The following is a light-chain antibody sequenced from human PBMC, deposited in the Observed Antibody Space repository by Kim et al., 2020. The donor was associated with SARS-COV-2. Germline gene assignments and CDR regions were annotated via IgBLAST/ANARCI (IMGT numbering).Light chain of an antibody. CDR2: WAS. CDR1: QSVLYSSNNKNY. Sequence: ATINCKSSQSVLYSSNNKNYLAWYQQKPGQPPKLLIYWASTRESGVPDRFSGSGSGTDFTLTISSLQAEDVAVYYCQQYYSTPRTFGQGTKVEIK. J-gene: IGKJ1*01. V-gene: IGKV4-1*01. CDR3: QQYYSTPRT.